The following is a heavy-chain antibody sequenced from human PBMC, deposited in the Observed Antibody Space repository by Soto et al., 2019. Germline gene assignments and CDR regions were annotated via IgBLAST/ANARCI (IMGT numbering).Heavy chain of an antibody. CDR3: AKPSSPEYYYDSSGYYYYYYGMDV. CDR1: GFTFSSYA. D-gene: IGHD3-22*01. V-gene: IGHV3-23*01. J-gene: IGHJ6*02. Sequence: GGSLRLSCAASGFTFSSYAMSWVRQAPGKGLEWVSAISGSGGSTYYADSVKGRFTISRDNSKNTLYLQMNSLGAEDTAVYYCAKPSSPEYYYDSSGYYYYYYGMDVWGQGTTVTVSS. CDR2: ISGSGGST.